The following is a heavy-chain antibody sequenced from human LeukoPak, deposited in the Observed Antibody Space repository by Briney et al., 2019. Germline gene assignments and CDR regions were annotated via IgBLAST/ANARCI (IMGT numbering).Heavy chain of an antibody. J-gene: IGHJ4*02. V-gene: IGHV1-3*01. CDR3: AREVGYSSGCDY. Sequence: GASVTVSCKASGYTFTSYAMHWVRQDPGQRLEWMGWINAGNGNTKYSQKFQGRVTITRDTSASTAYMELSSLRSEDTAVYYCAREVGYSSGCDYWGQGTLVTVSS. D-gene: IGHD6-19*01. CDR2: INAGNGNT. CDR1: GYTFTSYA.